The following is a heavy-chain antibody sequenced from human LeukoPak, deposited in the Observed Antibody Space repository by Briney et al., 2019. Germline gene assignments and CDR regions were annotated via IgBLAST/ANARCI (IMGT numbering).Heavy chain of an antibody. CDR1: GFTFSSYW. Sequence: LGGSLRLSCAASGFTFSSYWMSWVRQAPGKGLEWVANIKQDGSEKYYVDSVKGRFTISRDNAKNSLYLQMNSLRAEDTAVYYCARVRGYDILTGYYSPYFDYWGQGTLVTVSS. D-gene: IGHD3-9*01. J-gene: IGHJ4*02. CDR3: ARVRGYDILTGYYSPYFDY. CDR2: IKQDGSEK. V-gene: IGHV3-7*01.